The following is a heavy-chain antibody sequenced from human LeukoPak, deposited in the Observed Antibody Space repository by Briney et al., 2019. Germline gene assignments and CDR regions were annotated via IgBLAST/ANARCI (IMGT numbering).Heavy chain of an antibody. CDR2: IYYSGST. J-gene: IGHJ4*02. D-gene: IGHD5-12*01. Sequence: SETLSLTCTVSGGSISSYYWSWIRQPPGKGLEWIGYIYYSGSTNYNPSLESRVTISVDTSKYQFSLKLSSVTAADTAVYYCARWVATPYYFDYWGQGTLVTVSS. V-gene: IGHV4-59*01. CDR1: GGSISSYY. CDR3: ARWVATPYYFDY.